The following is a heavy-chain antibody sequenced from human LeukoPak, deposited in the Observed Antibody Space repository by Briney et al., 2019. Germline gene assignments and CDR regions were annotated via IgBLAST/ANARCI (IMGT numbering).Heavy chain of an antibody. Sequence: PGGSLRLSCAASGFTFDDYAMHWLRQAPGKGLEWVSLISGDGGSTYYADSVKGRFTISRDNSKNSLYLQMNSLRTEDTALYYCAKGRFGELVLDYWGQGTLVTVSS. CDR3: AKGRFGELVLDY. CDR1: GFTFDDYA. CDR2: ISGDGGST. J-gene: IGHJ4*02. V-gene: IGHV3-43*02. D-gene: IGHD3-10*01.